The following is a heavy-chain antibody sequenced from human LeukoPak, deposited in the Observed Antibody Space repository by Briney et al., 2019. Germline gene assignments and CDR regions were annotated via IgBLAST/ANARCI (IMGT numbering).Heavy chain of an antibody. J-gene: IGHJ6*02. Sequence: SETLSLTCAVYGGSFSGYYWSWIRQPPGKGLEWIGEINHSGSTNYNPSLKSRVTISVDTSKNQFSLKLSSVTAADTAVYYCARGRRDVIVVAISHYYYYGMDVWGQGTTVTVSS. CDR1: GGSFSGYY. CDR3: ARGRRDVIVVAISHYYYYGMDV. CDR2: INHSGST. V-gene: IGHV4-34*01. D-gene: IGHD3-22*01.